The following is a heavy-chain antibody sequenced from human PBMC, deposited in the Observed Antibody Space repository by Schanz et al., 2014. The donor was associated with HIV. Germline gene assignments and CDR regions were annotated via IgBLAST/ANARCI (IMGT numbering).Heavy chain of an antibody. V-gene: IGHV3-33*01. CDR2: MWYDESHK. Sequence: QVQLVESGGGVVQPGRSLRLSCTASGFTFSSSGMHWVRQAPGKGLEWVAAMWYDESHKGYADSVKGRFTISRDNSKNTLYLEMNSLRPEDTAVYYCARDVGDGFNFYYFEYWGQGTLVTVSS. CDR1: GFTFSSSG. CDR3: ARDVGDGFNFYYFEY. J-gene: IGHJ4*02. D-gene: IGHD1-26*01.